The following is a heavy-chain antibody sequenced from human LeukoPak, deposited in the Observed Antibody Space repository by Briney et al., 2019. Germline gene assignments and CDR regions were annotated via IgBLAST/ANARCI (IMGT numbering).Heavy chain of an antibody. CDR3: ARHGCSGSNCFGNYYHSMDV. D-gene: IGHD6-13*01. J-gene: IGHJ6*03. V-gene: IGHV4-39*01. Sequence: SETLSLTCIVSTGSIRTNGYYWAWIRQPPGNGLEWIGSAYYSGTTYYNPSLKSRVTMSVDTSKNHFSLRVNSVTAADAATYYCARHGCSGSNCFGNYYHSMDVWGKGTTVIVSS. CDR1: TGSIRTNGYY. CDR2: AYYSGTT.